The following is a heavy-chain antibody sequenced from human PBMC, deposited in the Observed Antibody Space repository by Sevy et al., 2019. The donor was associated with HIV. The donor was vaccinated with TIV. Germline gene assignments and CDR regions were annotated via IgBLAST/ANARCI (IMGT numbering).Heavy chain of an antibody. Sequence: SETLSLTCAVHGGSFSGYYWSWIRESPGKGLEWIGEINDSGITNYNPSLKRRVTISVDTSKKEFSLRLSSVTAADTAVYYCARSPPVVVVPGAPSWFDPWGQGTLVTVSS. CDR2: INDSGIT. J-gene: IGHJ5*02. CDR1: GGSFSGYY. D-gene: IGHD2-2*01. CDR3: ARSPPVVVVPGAPSWFDP. V-gene: IGHV4-34*01.